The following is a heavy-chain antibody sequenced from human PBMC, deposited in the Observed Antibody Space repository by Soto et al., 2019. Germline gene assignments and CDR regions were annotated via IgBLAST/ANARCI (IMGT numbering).Heavy chain of an antibody. Sequence: QVQLVQSGAEVKKPGASVKVSCKASGYTFTSYGISWVRQAPGQGLEWMGWISAYNGNTNYAQKLQGRVTMTTDTSTRTACMELRGLRSDDTGVYYCARWGGLTGLGVWDYFDYWGQGTLVTVSS. CDR3: ARWGGLTGLGVWDYFDY. V-gene: IGHV1-18*01. CDR1: GYTFTSYG. CDR2: ISAYNGNT. J-gene: IGHJ4*02. D-gene: IGHD3-9*01.